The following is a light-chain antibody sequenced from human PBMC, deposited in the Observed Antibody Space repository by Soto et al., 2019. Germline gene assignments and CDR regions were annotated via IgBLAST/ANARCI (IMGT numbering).Light chain of an antibody. CDR1: SSDVGSSNL. V-gene: IGLV2-23*01. CDR3: CSYAGSNSYV. J-gene: IGLJ1*01. Sequence: QSALTQPASVSGSPGQSITISCAGTSSDVGSSNLVSWYLHHPGKVPKLIIFEGIKRPSDISSRFSGSKSGNTASLTISGLQAEDEAHYYCCSYAGSNSYVFGSGTKVTVL. CDR2: EGI.